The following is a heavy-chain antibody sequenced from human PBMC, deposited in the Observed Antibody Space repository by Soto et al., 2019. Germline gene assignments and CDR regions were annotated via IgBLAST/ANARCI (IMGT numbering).Heavy chain of an antibody. J-gene: IGHJ1*01. CDR3: AKVQSAPPNSYPALPD. CDR1: EFTFSPYP. Sequence: PGGSLRLSCAASEFTFSPYPMHWVRQAPGKGLEWVAVISFDGATKYYADSVKGRFAISRDNSMNTLYLQMNSLRTEDTAVYYCAKVQSAPPNSYPALPDWG. CDR2: ISFDGATK. D-gene: IGHD2-21*01. V-gene: IGHV3-30*09.